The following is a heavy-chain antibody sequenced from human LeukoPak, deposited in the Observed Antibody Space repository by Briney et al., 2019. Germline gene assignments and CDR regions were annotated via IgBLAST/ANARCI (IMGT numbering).Heavy chain of an antibody. V-gene: IGHV4-30-4*01. CDR2: IYYSGST. CDR3: ARSLDDSSGYYSEY. D-gene: IGHD3-22*01. CDR1: GGSISSGGYY. Sequence: SETLSLTCTVSGGSISSGGYYWSWIRQPPGKGLEWIGYIYYSGSTYYNPSLKSRVTISVDTSKNQFSLKLSSVTAADTAVYYCARSLDDSSGYYSEYWGQGTLVTVSS. J-gene: IGHJ4*02.